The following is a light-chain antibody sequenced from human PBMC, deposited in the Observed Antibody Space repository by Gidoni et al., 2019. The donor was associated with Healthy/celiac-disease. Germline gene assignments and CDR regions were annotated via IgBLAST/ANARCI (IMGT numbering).Light chain of an antibody. CDR2: GAS. CDR3: QQYNNWPRTWT. Sequence: EIVMTQSPATLSVSPGERATLSCRASQSVSSNLAWYQQKPGQAPRLLIYGASIRATGIPARFSGSGSGTEFTLTISILQSEDFAVYYCQQYNNWPRTWTFGQGTKVEIK. J-gene: IGKJ1*01. CDR1: QSVSSN. V-gene: IGKV3D-15*03.